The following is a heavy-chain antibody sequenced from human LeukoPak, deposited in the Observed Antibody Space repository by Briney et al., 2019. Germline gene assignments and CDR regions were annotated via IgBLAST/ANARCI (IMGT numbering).Heavy chain of an antibody. CDR1: GFTFSSYS. D-gene: IGHD2-2*01. CDR3: ARMRDIVVVPAYGYYMDV. J-gene: IGHJ6*03. Sequence: PGGSLRLSCAASGFTFSSYSMNWDRQAPGKGLEWVSSISSSSSYIYYADSVKGRFTISRDNAKNSLYLQMNSLRAEDTAVYYCARMRDIVVVPAYGYYMDVWGKGTTVTVSS. CDR2: ISSSSSYI. V-gene: IGHV3-21*01.